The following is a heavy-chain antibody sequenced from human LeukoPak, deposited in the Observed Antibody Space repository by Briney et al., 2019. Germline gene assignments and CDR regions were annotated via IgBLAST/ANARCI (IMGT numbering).Heavy chain of an antibody. CDR2: ISAYNGNT. D-gene: IGHD2-2*01. J-gene: IGHJ5*02. Sequence: ASVKVSCKASGYTFTSYGISWVRQAPGQGLEWMGWISAYNGNTNYAQKLQGRVTMTTDTSTSTAYMELRSLRSDDTAVYYCAREADCGRTNCHLDPWGQGTLVTVSS. CDR3: AREADCGRTNCHLDP. V-gene: IGHV1-18*01. CDR1: GYTFTSYG.